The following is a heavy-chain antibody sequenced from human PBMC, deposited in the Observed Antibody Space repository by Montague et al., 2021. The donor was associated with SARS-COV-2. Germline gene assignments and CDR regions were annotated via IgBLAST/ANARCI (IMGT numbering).Heavy chain of an antibody. D-gene: IGHD3-3*01. CDR1: CGSFSDYY. CDR3: ANWPVTIFAVLIMLPAAGAIDV. V-gene: IGHV4-34*01. CDR2: INHSGSS. J-gene: IGHJ3*01. Sequence: SETLSLTCVVSCGSFSDYYSPWFRQPPGEPRKWLGEINHSGSSNCNPSLKNLVTRSAVKSKNPITLKLTSVTAEDTATYYCANWPVTIFAVLIMLPAAGAIDVWGQGTTVTVSS.